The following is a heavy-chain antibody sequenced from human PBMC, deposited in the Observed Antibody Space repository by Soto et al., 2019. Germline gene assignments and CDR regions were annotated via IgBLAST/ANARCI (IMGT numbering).Heavy chain of an antibody. J-gene: IGHJ4*02. CDR1: GFTFSSYA. CDR3: ARESYDSGGYYRGFAF. CDR2: ISYDGSNK. D-gene: IGHD3-22*01. Sequence: GGSLRLSCAASGFTFSSYAMHWVRQAPGKGLEWVAVISYDGSNKYYADSVKGRFTISRDNSKNTLCLQMNSLRAEDTAVYYCARESYDSGGYYRGFAFWGQGSLVTVSS. V-gene: IGHV3-30-3*01.